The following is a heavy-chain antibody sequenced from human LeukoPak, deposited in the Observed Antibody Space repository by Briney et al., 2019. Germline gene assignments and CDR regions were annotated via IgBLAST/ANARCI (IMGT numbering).Heavy chain of an antibody. CDR3: ARSAATFDY. V-gene: IGHV3-74*01. Sequence: PGGSLRLSCTASGFTFTSCWMHWVSQAPGKGPVWVSRINPDGSSTIYADSVKGRFTISRDNAKNTLDLQMNSLRDEDTAVYYCARSAATFDYWGQGTLVTVSS. CDR1: GFTFTSCW. J-gene: IGHJ4*02. CDR2: INPDGSST. D-gene: IGHD6-13*01.